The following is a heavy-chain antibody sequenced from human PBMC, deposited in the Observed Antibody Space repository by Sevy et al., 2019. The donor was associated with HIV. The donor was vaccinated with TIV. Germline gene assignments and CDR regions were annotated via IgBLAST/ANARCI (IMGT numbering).Heavy chain of an antibody. Sequence: GGSLRLSCAASGFAFSSYSMNWVCQAPGKGLELVSSISSSSSYIYYADSVKGRFTISRDNAKNSLYLQMNSLRAEDTAVYYCARGFWGSASYFDYWGQGTLVTVSS. CDR1: GFAFSSYS. D-gene: IGHD3-16*01. CDR2: ISSSSSYI. CDR3: ARGFWGSASYFDY. J-gene: IGHJ4*02. V-gene: IGHV3-21*01.